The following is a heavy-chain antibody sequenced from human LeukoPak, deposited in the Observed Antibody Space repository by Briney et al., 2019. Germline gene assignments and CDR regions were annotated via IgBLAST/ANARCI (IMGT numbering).Heavy chain of an antibody. D-gene: IGHD3-10*01. V-gene: IGHV1-18*01. CDR2: ISAYNGNT. CDR3: ARDPDYYGSGSPNWFDP. J-gene: IGHJ5*02. CDR1: GYTFTSYG. Sequence: ASVKVSCKASGYTFTSYGISWVRQAPGQGLEWMGWISAYNGNTNYAQKLQGRVTMTTDTSTSTAYMELRSQRSDDTAVYYCARDPDYYGSGSPNWFDPWGQGTLVTVSS.